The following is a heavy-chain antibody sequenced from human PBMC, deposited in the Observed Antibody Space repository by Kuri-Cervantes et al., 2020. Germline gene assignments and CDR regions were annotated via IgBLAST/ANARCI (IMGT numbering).Heavy chain of an antibody. J-gene: IGHJ4*02. CDR1: GYTFTSYY. CDR3: AREGDWGRGSNPFDY. D-gene: IGHD3/OR15-3a*01. Sequence: ASVKVSCKASGYTFTSYYMHWVRQAPGQGLEWMGIINPSGGSTSYAQKFQGRVTMTRDTSTSTAYMELSSLRSEDTAVYYCAREGDWGRGSNPFDYWGQGTLVTVSS. V-gene: IGHV1-46*01. CDR2: INPSGGST.